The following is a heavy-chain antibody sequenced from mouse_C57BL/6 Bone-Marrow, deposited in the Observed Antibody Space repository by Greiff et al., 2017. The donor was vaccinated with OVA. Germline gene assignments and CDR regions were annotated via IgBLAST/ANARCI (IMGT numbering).Heavy chain of an antibody. J-gene: IGHJ1*03. CDR2: INPNNGGT. V-gene: IGHV1-18*01. Sequence: EVQLQQSGPELVKPGASVKIPCKASGYTFTDYNMDWVKQSHGKSLEWIGDINPNNGGTIYNQKFKGKATLTVDKSSSTAYMELRSLTSEDTAVYYCSRCRGHYGSSHWYFDVWGTGTTVTVSS. D-gene: IGHD1-1*01. CDR1: GYTFTDYN. CDR3: SRCRGHYGSSHWYFDV.